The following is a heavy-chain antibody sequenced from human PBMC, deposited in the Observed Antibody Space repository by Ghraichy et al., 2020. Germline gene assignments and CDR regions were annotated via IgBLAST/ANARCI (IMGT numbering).Heavy chain of an antibody. D-gene: IGHD1-1*01. CDR2: IYYSGST. CDR1: GGSISSYY. V-gene: IGHV4-59*01. Sequence: SETLSLTCTVSGGSISSYYWSWIRQPPGKGLEWIGYIYYSGSTNYNPSLKSRVTISVDTSKNQFSLKLSSVTAADTAVYYCARDGNWYLDAFDIWGQGTMVTVSS. CDR3: ARDGNWYLDAFDI. J-gene: IGHJ3*02.